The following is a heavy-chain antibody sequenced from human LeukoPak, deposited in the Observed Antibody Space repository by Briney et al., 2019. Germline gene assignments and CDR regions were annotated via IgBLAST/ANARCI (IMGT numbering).Heavy chain of an antibody. CDR2: ISWNSGCL. V-gene: IGHV3-9*01. D-gene: IGHD3-10*01. J-gene: IGHJ2*01. CDR3: ARGLGGDQGYFDL. CDR1: GFIFDDYA. Sequence: PGGSLRLSCAASGFIFDDYAMHRVRQAPGKGLEWVSGISWNSGCLAYADSVKGRFTISRDNAKNSLYLQMNSLRTEDTALYYCARGLGGDQGYFDLWGRGTLATVSS.